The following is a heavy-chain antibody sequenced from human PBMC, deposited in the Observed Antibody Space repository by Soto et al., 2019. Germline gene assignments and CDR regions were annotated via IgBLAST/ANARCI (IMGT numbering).Heavy chain of an antibody. D-gene: IGHD3-10*01. V-gene: IGHV3-74*01. CDR3: ARAGSYRFDY. J-gene: IGHJ4*02. CDR1: GFTFSSYW. Sequence: GALSLSWAASGFTFSSYWVHWVRQAPGKGLVWVSRINPDGSSTSNADSVKGRFTISRDNAKSTLYLEMNSLRAEDTAVYYCARAGSYRFDYWGQGTLVTVSS. CDR2: INPDGSST.